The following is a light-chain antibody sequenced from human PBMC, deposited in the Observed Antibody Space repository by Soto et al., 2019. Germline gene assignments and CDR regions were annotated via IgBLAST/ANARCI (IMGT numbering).Light chain of an antibody. CDR2: DAS. CDR1: QSISNW. V-gene: IGKV1-5*01. J-gene: IGKJ1*01. CDR3: QQYSTYMWT. Sequence: DIQMTQSPSTLSASVGDRVTITCRASQSISNWLAWYQQKPGKAPNLLIYDASSLESGVPSRFSGSESGTEFTLTISSLQPDDFANYYCQQYSTYMWTFGQGTKVEIK.